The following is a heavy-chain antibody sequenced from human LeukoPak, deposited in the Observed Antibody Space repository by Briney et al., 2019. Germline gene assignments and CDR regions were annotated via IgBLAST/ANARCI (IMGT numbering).Heavy chain of an antibody. J-gene: IGHJ4*02. Sequence: PGGSLRLSCAASGFTFSNAWMSWVRQAPGKGLEWVGRIKSKTDGGKTDYAAPVKGRFTISRDDSKNTLYLQMNSLKTEDTAVYYCTTAPVVAATFYFDYWGQGTLVTVSS. D-gene: IGHD2-15*01. CDR2: IKSKTDGGKT. V-gene: IGHV3-15*01. CDR1: GFTFSNAW. CDR3: TTAPVVAATFYFDY.